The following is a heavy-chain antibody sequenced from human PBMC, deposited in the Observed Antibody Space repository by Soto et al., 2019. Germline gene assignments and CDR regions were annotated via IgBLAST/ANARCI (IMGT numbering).Heavy chain of an antibody. V-gene: IGHV3-30-3*01. CDR2: ISYDGSNK. CDR3: AREWSYYSADYYYGMDV. Sequence: GGSLRVSCAASGFTFSSYAMHWVRQAPGKGLEWVAVISYDGSNKYYADSVKGRFTISRDNSKNTLYLQMNSLRAEDTAVYYCAREWSYYSADYYYGMDVLGQGNTVTVSS. D-gene: IGHD4-4*01. CDR1: GFTFSSYA. J-gene: IGHJ6*02.